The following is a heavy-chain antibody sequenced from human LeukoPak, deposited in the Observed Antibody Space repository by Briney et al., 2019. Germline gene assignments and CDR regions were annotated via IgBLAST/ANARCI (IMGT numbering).Heavy chain of an antibody. CDR3: ARGYDSSAYYPFNY. CDR1: GGSLSTHH. J-gene: IGHJ4*02. V-gene: IGHV4-59*11. Sequence: SETLSLTCVVSGGSLSTHHWSWLRQFPGRGLEWIGYISDSGSTNYNPSLKSRVTISVDTSKNQFSLMLSSVTAADTAVYYCARGYDSSAYYPFNYWGQGTLVTVSS. CDR2: ISDSGST. D-gene: IGHD3-22*01.